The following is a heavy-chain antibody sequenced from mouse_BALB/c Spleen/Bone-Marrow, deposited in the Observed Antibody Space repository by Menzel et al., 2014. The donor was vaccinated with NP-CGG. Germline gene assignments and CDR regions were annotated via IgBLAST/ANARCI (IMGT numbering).Heavy chain of an antibody. Sequence: VKLQESGAELVRPGTSVKVSCKASGYAFTNYWIEWIKQRPGQGLEWIGVINPGSGGINYNGKFKGKATLTADKSSSTAYMQLGSLTSDDSAVYFCARELVRGMDYWGQGTSVTVSS. J-gene: IGHJ4*01. CDR2: INPGSGGI. D-gene: IGHD1-1*01. CDR3: ARELVRGMDY. CDR1: GYAFTNYW. V-gene: IGHV1-54*01.